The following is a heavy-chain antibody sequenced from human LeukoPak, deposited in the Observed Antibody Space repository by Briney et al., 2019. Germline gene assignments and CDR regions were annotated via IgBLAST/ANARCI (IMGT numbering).Heavy chain of an antibody. J-gene: IGHJ4*02. CDR3: ARREYSSGLY. Sequence: PSETLSLTCAVSGYSISSGYYWGWIRQPPGKGLEWIGSIYHCGSTYYNPSLKSRVTISVDTSKNQFSLKLSSVTAADTAVYYCARREYSSGLYWGQGTLVTVSS. CDR1: GYSISSGYY. CDR2: IYHCGST. D-gene: IGHD6-19*01. V-gene: IGHV4-38-2*01.